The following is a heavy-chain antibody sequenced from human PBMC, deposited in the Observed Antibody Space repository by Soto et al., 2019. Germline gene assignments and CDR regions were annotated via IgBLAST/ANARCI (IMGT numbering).Heavy chain of an antibody. CDR2: ISGSGSTM. V-gene: IGHV3-11*01. D-gene: IGHD2-21*02. CDR1: GFTFSDDY. CDR3: ARLGLFDY. J-gene: IGHJ4*02. Sequence: GGSLRLSCAASGFTFSDDYMSWIRQAPGQGLEWISYISGSGSTMYYADSVKGRFTISRDNAKGSVYLQMSGLRAEDTAVYYCARLGLFDYWGRGILVTVSS.